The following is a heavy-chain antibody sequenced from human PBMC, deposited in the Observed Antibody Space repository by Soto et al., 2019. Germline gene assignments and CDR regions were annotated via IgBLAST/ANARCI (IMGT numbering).Heavy chain of an antibody. CDR1: GFTFSDDA. CDR3: AKGGRQWLVTSDFNY. V-gene: IGHV3-30*18. CDR2: VSHDGRNT. D-gene: IGHD6-19*01. Sequence: VQLVESGGGVVQPGRSLRLSCAASGFTFSDDAMHWVRQAPGKGLEWVAVVSHDGRNTHYADPVKGRFTISRDSSKNTVSLEMTSLRAEDTAVYYCAKGGRQWLVTSDFNYWGQGALVTVSS. J-gene: IGHJ4*02.